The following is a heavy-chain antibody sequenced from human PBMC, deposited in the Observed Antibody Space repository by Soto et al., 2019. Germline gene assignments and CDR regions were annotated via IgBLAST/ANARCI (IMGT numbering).Heavy chain of an antibody. CDR3: ARTMVGGVMTIQHYFYMDV. V-gene: IGHV3-11*01. D-gene: IGHD3-10*01. Sequence: QVQLVESGGGLVKPGGSLRLSCAASGFTFSDYYMSWIRQAPGKGLEWVSYISSSGSTIDYADSVKGRFTISRDNAKNSLYLQMNSLSAEDTAVYYCARTMVGGVMTIQHYFYMDVWGKGTTVPGSS. CDR1: GFTFSDYY. CDR2: ISSSGSTI. J-gene: IGHJ6*03.